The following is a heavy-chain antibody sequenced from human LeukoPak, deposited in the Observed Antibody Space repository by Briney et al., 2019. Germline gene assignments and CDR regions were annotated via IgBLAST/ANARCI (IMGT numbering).Heavy chain of an antibody. J-gene: IGHJ4*02. Sequence: SETLSLTCTVSGYSINSGSYWGWIRQPPGKGLEWIGSIYQGGTTYYNPSLKSRVTISVDTSKNQLSLKLTSVTAADTAVYYCARVNAAYYDSSGYLYYFDYWGQGTLVTVSS. CDR1: GYSINSGSY. V-gene: IGHV4-38-2*02. CDR2: IYQGGTT. CDR3: ARVNAAYYDSSGYLYYFDY. D-gene: IGHD3-22*01.